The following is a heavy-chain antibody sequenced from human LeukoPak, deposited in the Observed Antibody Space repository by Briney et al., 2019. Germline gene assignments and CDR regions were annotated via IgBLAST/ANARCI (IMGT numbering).Heavy chain of an antibody. Sequence: GGALRLSCGAPGFTFSSYERKWVRQAPAKGLELLSYNSGSPRDVNYIDCVRCRFTISRDNAKNSLYPHMNSLTVDATAVYYCSRDPRNNDYWGQGTLVTVSS. CDR2: NSGSPRDV. J-gene: IGHJ4*02. CDR3: SRDPRNNDY. V-gene: IGHV3-48*03. CDR1: GFTFSSYE.